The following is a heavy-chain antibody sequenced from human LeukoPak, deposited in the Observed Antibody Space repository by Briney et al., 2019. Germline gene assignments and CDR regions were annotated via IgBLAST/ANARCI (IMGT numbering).Heavy chain of an antibody. CDR3: AREYSSSWYYYYYYMDV. D-gene: IGHD6-13*01. V-gene: IGHV4-34*01. J-gene: IGHJ6*03. Sequence: PSETLSLTCAVYGGSFSGYYRSWIRQPPGKGLEWIGEINHSGSTNHNPSLKSRVTISVDTSKNQFSLKLSSVTAADTAVYYCAREYSSSWYYYYYYMDVWGKGTTVTVSS. CDR2: INHSGST. CDR1: GGSFSGYY.